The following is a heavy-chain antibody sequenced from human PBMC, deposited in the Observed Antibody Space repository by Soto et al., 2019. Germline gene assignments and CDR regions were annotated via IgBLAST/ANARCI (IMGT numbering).Heavy chain of an antibody. CDR3: ARGHDYGDVFDY. CDR1: GGSISSGGYS. D-gene: IGHD4-17*01. V-gene: IGHV4-30-2*01. Sequence: SETLSLTCAVSGGSISSGGYSWSWIRQPPGKGLEWIGYIYHSGSTYYNPSLKSRVTISVDRSKNQFSLKLSSVTAADTAVYYCARGHDYGDVFDYWGQGTLVTVSS. CDR2: IYHSGST. J-gene: IGHJ4*02.